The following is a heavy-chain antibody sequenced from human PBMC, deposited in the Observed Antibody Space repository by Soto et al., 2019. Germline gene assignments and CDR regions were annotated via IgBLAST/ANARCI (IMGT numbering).Heavy chain of an antibody. CDR1: GYTFTSYG. CDR3: ARQVTPGFWSGYFDY. D-gene: IGHD3-3*01. J-gene: IGHJ4*02. V-gene: IGHV1-18*01. CDR2: ISAYNGNT. Sequence: QVQLVQSGAEVKKPGASVKVSYKASGYTFTSYGISWVRQAPGQGLEWMGWISAYNGNTNYAQKLQGRVTMTTDTSTSTAYMELRSLRSDDTAVYYCARQVTPGFWSGYFDYWGQGTMVTVSS.